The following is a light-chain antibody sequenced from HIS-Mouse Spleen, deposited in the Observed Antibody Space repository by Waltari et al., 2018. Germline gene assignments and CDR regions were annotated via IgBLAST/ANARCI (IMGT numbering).Light chain of an antibody. CDR3: CSYAGSSTVV. J-gene: IGLJ2*01. CDR1: SSHVGRYNL. CDR2: EGS. V-gene: IGLV2-23*01. Sequence: QSALTQPASVSGSPGQSITISCTGTSSHVGRYNLVSWYQQHPGKAPKLMIYEGSKRPSGVSNRFSGSKSGNTASLTISGLQAEDEADYYCCSYAGSSTVVFGGGTKLTVL.